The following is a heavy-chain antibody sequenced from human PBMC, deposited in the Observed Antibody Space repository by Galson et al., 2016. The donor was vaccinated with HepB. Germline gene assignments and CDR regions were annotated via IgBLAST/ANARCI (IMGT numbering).Heavy chain of an antibody. CDR2: INRGGPGT. CDR1: GFTFRNYN. J-gene: IGHJ4*02. CDR3: PRDYNWAIDY. V-gene: IGHV1-46*03. Sequence: SVKVSCKASGFTFRNYNMHWVRQAPGQGLEWMGIINRGGPGTIYAQKFQDRLTMTSDTSTSTVYMELSSLRSEDTALYYCPRDYNWAIDYGGQGTLVTVSS. D-gene: IGHD1-1*01.